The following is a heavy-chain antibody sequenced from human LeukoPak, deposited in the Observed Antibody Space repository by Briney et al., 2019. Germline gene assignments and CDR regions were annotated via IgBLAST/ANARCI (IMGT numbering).Heavy chain of an antibody. D-gene: IGHD6-13*01. CDR3: AKVHESSSWYEELDY. J-gene: IGHJ4*02. CDR1: GFTVSSNY. Sequence: GGSLRLSCAASGFTVSSNYMSWVRQAPGKGLEWVSVIYSGGSTYYADSVKGRFTISRDNSKNTLYLQMNSLRAEDTAVYYCAKVHESSSWYEELDYWGQGTLVTVSS. V-gene: IGHV3-53*01. CDR2: IYSGGST.